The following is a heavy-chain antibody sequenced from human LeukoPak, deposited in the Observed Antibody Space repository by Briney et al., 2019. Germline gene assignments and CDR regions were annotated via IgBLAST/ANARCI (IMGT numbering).Heavy chain of an antibody. Sequence: GGSLRLSCAASGFTFSSYGMHWVRQAPGKGLEWVAVIWYDGSNKYYADSVKGRFTISRDNSKNTPYLQMNSLRSEDTAVYYCARERLAGADYSDSSGYWTSWGQGTLVTVSS. CDR3: ARERLAGADYSDSSGYWTS. D-gene: IGHD3-22*01. V-gene: IGHV3-33*01. CDR1: GFTFSSYG. CDR2: IWYDGSNK. J-gene: IGHJ5*02.